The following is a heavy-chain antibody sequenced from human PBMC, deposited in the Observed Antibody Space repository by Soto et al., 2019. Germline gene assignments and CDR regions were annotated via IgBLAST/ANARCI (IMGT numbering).Heavy chain of an antibody. CDR2: ISDDGDST. CDR1: GFTFSDNA. D-gene: IGHD2-2*01. V-gene: IGHV3-23*01. Sequence: GGSLRLSCGASGFTFSDNAMTWVRQAPGKGLEWISSISDDGDSTYYADSVKGRFAVSRDNSKNTLFLHMNSLGAEDTAVYYCAKSLSTAVNYGLDVWGQGTSVTVSS. J-gene: IGHJ6*02. CDR3: AKSLSTAVNYGLDV.